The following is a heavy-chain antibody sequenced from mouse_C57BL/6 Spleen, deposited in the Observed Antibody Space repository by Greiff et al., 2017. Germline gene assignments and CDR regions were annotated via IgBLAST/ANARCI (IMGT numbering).Heavy chain of an antibody. CDR1: GYAFSSYW. CDR3: AREGGYGNFPMDY. CDR2: IYPGDGDT. Sequence: VKLQQSGAELVKPGASVKISCKASGYAFSSYWMNWVKQRPGKGLEWIGQIYPGDGDTNYNGKFKGKATLTADKSSSTAYMQLSSLTSEDSAVYFCAREGGYGNFPMDYWGQGTSVTVSS. V-gene: IGHV1-80*01. J-gene: IGHJ4*01. D-gene: IGHD2-10*02.